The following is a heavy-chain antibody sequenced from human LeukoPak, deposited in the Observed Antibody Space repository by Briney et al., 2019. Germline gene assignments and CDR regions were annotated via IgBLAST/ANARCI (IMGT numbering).Heavy chain of an antibody. CDR1: GGSISTYY. CDR3: ATRPGDFDY. Sequence: SSETLSLTCTVSGGSISTYYWTWIRQPPGKGLEWIGNIYYSGGTNYNPSLKSRVTISVDTSKNQFSLKLSSVTAADTAVYYCATRPGDFDYWGQGTLVTVSS. D-gene: IGHD3-10*01. CDR2: IYYSGGT. V-gene: IGHV4-59*12. J-gene: IGHJ4*02.